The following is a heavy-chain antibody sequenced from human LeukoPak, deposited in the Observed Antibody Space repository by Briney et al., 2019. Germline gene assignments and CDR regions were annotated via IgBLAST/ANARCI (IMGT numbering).Heavy chain of an antibody. V-gene: IGHV1-2*02. CDR2: INPSSGAT. CDR1: GYTFTDYY. J-gene: IGHJ6*04. D-gene: IGHD7-27*01. CDR3: ARDGDSLGKSLDV. Sequence: ASVKVPCKASGYTFTDYYIHWVRQAPGQGLEWMGWINPSSGATYYAQKFQGRISMTRDTSISTAYMELSGLRSDDTAVYYCARDGDSLGKSLDVWGKGTTVTVSS.